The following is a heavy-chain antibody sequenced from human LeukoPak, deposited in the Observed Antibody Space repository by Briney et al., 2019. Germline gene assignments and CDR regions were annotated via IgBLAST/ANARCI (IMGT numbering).Heavy chain of an antibody. Sequence: SVKVSCKASRGTFSSYAISWVRQAPGQGLEWMGGIIPIFGTANYAQKFQGRVTITADESTSTAYMELSSLRSEDTAVYYCARESGQLEGFDYWGQGTLVTVSS. CDR2: IIPIFGTA. J-gene: IGHJ4*02. V-gene: IGHV1-69*13. D-gene: IGHD6-13*01. CDR3: ARESGQLEGFDY. CDR1: RGTFSSYA.